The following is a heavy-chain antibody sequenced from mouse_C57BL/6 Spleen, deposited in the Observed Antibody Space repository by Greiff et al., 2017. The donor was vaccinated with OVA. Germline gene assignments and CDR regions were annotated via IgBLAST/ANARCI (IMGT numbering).Heavy chain of an antibody. D-gene: IGHD2-3*01. CDR1: GYTFTDYE. V-gene: IGHV1-15*01. Sequence: QVQLQQSGAELVRPGASVTLSCKASGYTFTDYEMHWVKQTPVHGLEWIGAIDPETGGTAYNQKFKGKAILTADKSSSTAYMELRSLTSEDSAVYYCTRGGIYDGYYHFAYWGQGTLVTVSA. CDR3: TRGGIYDGYYHFAY. J-gene: IGHJ3*01. CDR2: IDPETGGT.